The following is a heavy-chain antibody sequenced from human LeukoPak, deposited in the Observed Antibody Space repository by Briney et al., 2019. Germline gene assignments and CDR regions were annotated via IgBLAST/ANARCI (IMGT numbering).Heavy chain of an antibody. CDR2: IIPIFGTA. CDR3: ARDPVITMVRGVMGDPDNWFDP. CDR1: GGTFSSYA. V-gene: IGHV1-69*05. J-gene: IGHJ5*02. Sequence: GASVKVSCKASGGTFSSYAISWVRQAPGQGLEWMGGIIPIFGTANYAQKFQGRVTITTDESTSTAYMELSNLRSEDTAVYYCARDPVITMVRGVMGDPDNWFDPWGQGTLVTVSS. D-gene: IGHD3-10*01.